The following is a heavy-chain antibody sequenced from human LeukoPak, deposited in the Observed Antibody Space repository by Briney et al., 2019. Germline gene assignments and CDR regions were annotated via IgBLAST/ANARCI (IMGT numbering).Heavy chain of an antibody. CDR1: GGSISSYY. Sequence: PSETLSLTCTVSGGSISSYYWSWIRQPAGKGLEWIGRIYTSGSTNYNPSLKSRVTISVDTSRNQFSLKLSSVTAADTAVYYCARESLTTVTTSAWPYYYYYYYMDVWGKGTTVTISS. CDR3: ARESLTTVTTSAWPYYYYYYYMDV. V-gene: IGHV4-4*07. J-gene: IGHJ6*03. CDR2: IYTSGST. D-gene: IGHD4-17*01.